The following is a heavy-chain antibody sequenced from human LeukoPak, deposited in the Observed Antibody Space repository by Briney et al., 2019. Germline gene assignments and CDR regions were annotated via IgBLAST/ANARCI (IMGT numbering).Heavy chain of an antibody. CDR2: ISGSGGST. D-gene: IGHD3-22*01. CDR3: AKGRSRYYDERGYFDY. J-gene: IGHJ4*02. Sequence: PGGSLRLSCAASGFTFSSYAMSWVRQAPGKGLEWVSAISGSGGSTYYADSVKGRFTISRDNSKNTLYLQMNSLRAEDTAVYYCAKGRSRYYDERGYFDYWGQGTLVTVSS. CDR1: GFTFSSYA. V-gene: IGHV3-23*01.